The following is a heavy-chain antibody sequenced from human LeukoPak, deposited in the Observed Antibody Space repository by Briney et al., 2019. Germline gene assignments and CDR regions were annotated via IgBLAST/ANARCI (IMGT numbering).Heavy chain of an antibody. Sequence: GGSLRLSCAASGFTFSSYAMSWVRQAPGKGLEWVSAISGSGGSTYYADSLKGRFTISRDNSKNTLYLQMNSLRAEDTAVYYCAKLAPDCSGISCYKGLNPLYYGMDVWGQGTTVTVSS. CDR1: GFTFSSYA. CDR3: AKLAPDCSGISCYKGLNPLYYGMDV. V-gene: IGHV3-23*01. D-gene: IGHD2-2*02. J-gene: IGHJ6*02. CDR2: ISGSGGST.